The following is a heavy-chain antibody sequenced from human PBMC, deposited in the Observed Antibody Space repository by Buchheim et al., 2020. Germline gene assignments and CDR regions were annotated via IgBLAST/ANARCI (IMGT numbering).Heavy chain of an antibody. V-gene: IGHV4-61*01. Sequence: QLLLQESGPGLVKPSETLSLTCTVSGGSVSSASYYWSWIRQPPGKGLEWIGYIYYSGNTNYNPSLKSRVTISVDTSKNQFSLKLSSVTAADTAVYYCARRRFGDVFDYWGQGTL. J-gene: IGHJ4*02. D-gene: IGHD3-10*01. CDR2: IYYSGNT. CDR3: ARRRFGDVFDY. CDR1: GGSVSSASYY.